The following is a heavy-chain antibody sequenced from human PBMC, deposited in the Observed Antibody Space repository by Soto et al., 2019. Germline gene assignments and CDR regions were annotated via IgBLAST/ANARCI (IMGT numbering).Heavy chain of an antibody. CDR3: ASPNWAGQDAFDI. V-gene: IGHV1-46*01. CDR2: INPTGDST. J-gene: IGHJ3*02. Sequence: ASVKVSCKASGYTFSNYYVHWVRQAPGEGLEWMGMINPTGDSTTYAQKFEGRVTMTRDTSTTTVYMELSTLRSEDTAVYYCASPNWAGQDAFDIWGQGTMVTVSS. D-gene: IGHD1-1*01. CDR1: GYTFSNYY.